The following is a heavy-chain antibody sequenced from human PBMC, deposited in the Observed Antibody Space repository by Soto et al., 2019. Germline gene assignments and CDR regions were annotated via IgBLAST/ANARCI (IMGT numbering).Heavy chain of an antibody. CDR1: GGTFSSYA. J-gene: IGHJ4*02. Sequence: AASLKVSCKASGGTFSSYAISWVRQAPGQGLEWMGGIIPIFGTANYAQKFQGRVTITADESTSTAYMELSSLRSEDTAVYYCARGGYSSGWYGIDYWGQGTLVTVSS. V-gene: IGHV1-69*13. CDR3: ARGGYSSGWYGIDY. CDR2: IIPIFGTA. D-gene: IGHD6-19*01.